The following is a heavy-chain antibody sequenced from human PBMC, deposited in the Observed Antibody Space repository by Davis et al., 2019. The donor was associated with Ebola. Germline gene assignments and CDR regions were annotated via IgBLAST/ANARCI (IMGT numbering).Heavy chain of an antibody. D-gene: IGHD6-13*01. V-gene: IGHV3-53*01. CDR1: GFTVSSYY. CDR2: IYSDGRT. Sequence: AGSLRLSCAASGFTVSSYYMSWVRQAPGKGLEWVSIIYSDGRTYYTDSVKGRFTISRDNSGNTVYLQMNSLRAEDTAVYYCARVIGQQDWYFDLWGRGTQVTVSS. J-gene: IGHJ2*01. CDR3: ARVIGQQDWYFDL.